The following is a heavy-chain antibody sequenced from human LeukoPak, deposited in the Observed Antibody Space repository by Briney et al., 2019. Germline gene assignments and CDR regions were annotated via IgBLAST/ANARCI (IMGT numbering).Heavy chain of an antibody. CDR2: INPNSGGT. CDR1: GYTFTGYY. V-gene: IGHV1-2*02. J-gene: IGHJ4*02. CDR3: ASLSYYDLSGYFY. Sequence: ASVKVSCKASGYTFTGYYMHWVRQAPGQGLEWMGWINPNSGGTNYAQKFQGRATLTRDTSITTGYMELSGLTSDDTAVYYCASLSYYDLSGYFYWGQGTLVTVSS. D-gene: IGHD3-22*01.